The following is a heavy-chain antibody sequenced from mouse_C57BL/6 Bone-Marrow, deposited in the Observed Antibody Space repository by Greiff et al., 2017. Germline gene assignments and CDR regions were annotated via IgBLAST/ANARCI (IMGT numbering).Heavy chain of an antibody. CDR2: IYPRDGST. V-gene: IGHV1-78*01. CDR1: GYTFTDHT. D-gene: IGHD1-1*01. Sequence: VLLVESDAELVKPGASVKISCKVSGYTFTDHTIHWMKQRPEQGLEWIGYIYPRDGSTKYNEKFKGKATLTADKSSSTAYMQRNSLTAEDAAVYCCAQEEHYYGSSPFDYWGQGTTLTVSS. CDR3: AQEEHYYGSSPFDY. J-gene: IGHJ2*01.